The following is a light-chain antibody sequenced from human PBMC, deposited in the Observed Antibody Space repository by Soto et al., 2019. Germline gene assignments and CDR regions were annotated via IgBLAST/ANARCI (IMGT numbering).Light chain of an antibody. Sequence: QSVLTQPASVSGSPGQSITISCTGTSSDVGGYNYVSWYQQHPGKAPKLMIYDVSNRPSGVSNRFSGSKSGNTASLTISGLQPEDEADYYCSSYTSSSTLYVFGTGTKLTVL. V-gene: IGLV2-14*01. CDR1: SSDVGGYNY. J-gene: IGLJ1*01. CDR3: SSYTSSSTLYV. CDR2: DVS.